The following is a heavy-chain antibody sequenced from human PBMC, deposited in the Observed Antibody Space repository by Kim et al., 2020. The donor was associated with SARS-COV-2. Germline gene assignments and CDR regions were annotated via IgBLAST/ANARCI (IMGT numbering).Heavy chain of an antibody. D-gene: IGHD6-19*01. CDR3: SRMASSGSFDY. V-gene: IGHV1-46*03. J-gene: IGHJ4*02. CDR2: INPTNGNT. CDR1: GFPFTGFY. Sequence: ASVKVSCKASGFPFTGFYMHWVRQAPGQGLEWMGLINPTNGNTWYAQKFQGRITMTGATTTNTNYMELNSLKSDDSALYYCSRMASSGSFDYWGQGTLVTVSS.